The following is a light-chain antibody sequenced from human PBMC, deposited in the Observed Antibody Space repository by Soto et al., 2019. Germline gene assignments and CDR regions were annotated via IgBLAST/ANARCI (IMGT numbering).Light chain of an antibody. V-gene: IGLV1-44*01. CDR1: SSNIGSNT. CDR3: AAWDDSLNGRV. CDR2: SNN. J-gene: IGLJ1*01. Sequence: QSVLTKPPSASGTPGQRVTISCSGSSSNIGSNTVNWYQQLPGTAPKLLIYSNNQRPSGVPDRFSGSKSGTSASLAFSGLQSEDEADYYCAAWDDSLNGRVFGTGTKVTVL.